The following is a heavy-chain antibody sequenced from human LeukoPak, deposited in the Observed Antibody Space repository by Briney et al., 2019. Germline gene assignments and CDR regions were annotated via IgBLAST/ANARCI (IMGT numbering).Heavy chain of an antibody. V-gene: IGHV3-7*01. Sequence: GGSLRLSCAASGFTFSRYWMSWVRQAPGKGLEWLANIRQDGSEKYYVGSVKGRFTISRDNAKNSLYLQMNSLRAEDTAVYYCARTPWDFWSNSMDVWGKGTTVTVSS. CDR3: ARTPWDFWSNSMDV. CDR1: GFTFSRYW. CDR2: IRQDGSEK. J-gene: IGHJ6*04. D-gene: IGHD3-3*01.